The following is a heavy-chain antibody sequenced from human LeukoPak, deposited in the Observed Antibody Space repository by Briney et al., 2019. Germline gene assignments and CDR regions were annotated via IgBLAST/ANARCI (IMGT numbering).Heavy chain of an antibody. CDR3: ARVELAPYYYYMDV. CDR1: GFSISSYE. CDR2: ISSSGSTI. J-gene: IGHJ6*03. D-gene: IGHD1-7*01. Sequence: PGGSLRLSCAASGFSISSYEMSWVRQAPGKGLEWVSYISSSGSTIYYADSVKGRFTISRDNAKNSLYLRMNSLRAEDTAVYYCARVELAPYYYYMDVWGKGTTLTVSS. V-gene: IGHV3-48*03.